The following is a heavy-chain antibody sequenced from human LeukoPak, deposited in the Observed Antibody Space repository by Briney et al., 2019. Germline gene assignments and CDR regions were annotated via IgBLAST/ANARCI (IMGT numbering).Heavy chain of an antibody. D-gene: IGHD3-16*02. CDR1: GGSISSSSYY. V-gene: IGHV4-39*07. CDR3: ARRPSKRYRHIDY. CDR2: SYYSGST. Sequence: SETLSLTCTVSGGSISSSSYYWGWIRQPPGKGLEWIGSSYYSGSTYYNPSLKSRVTISVDTSKNQFSLKLSSVTAADTAVYYCARRPSKRYRHIDYWGQGTLVTVSS. J-gene: IGHJ4*02.